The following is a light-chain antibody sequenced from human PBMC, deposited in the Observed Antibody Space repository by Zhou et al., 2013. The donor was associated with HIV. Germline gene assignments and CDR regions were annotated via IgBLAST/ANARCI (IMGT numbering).Light chain of an antibody. CDR2: LAS. J-gene: IGKJ1*01. Sequence: DIQMTQSPSTLSASIGDRVTITCRASQSINSRLAWFQQKPGKGPKLLIYLASSLDSGVPSRFSGSESGTEFTLTISSLQPDDFATYYCQQYNSYPRTFGQGTKVEIK. V-gene: IGKV1-5*03. CDR3: QQYNSYPRT. CDR1: QSINSR.